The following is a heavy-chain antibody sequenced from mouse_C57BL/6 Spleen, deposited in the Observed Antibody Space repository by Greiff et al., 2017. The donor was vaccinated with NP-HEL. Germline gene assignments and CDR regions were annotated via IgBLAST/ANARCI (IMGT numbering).Heavy chain of an antibody. CDR3: ARGYGSSVDY. V-gene: IGHV1-69*01. Sequence: VQLQQPGAELVMPGASVKLSCKASGYTFTSYWMHWVKQRPGQGLEWIGEIDPSDSYTNYNQKFKGKSTLTVDKSSSTAYMQLSSLTSEDSAVYYCARGYGSSVDYWGQGTTLTVSS. D-gene: IGHD1-1*01. J-gene: IGHJ2*01. CDR2: IDPSDSYT. CDR1: GYTFTSYW.